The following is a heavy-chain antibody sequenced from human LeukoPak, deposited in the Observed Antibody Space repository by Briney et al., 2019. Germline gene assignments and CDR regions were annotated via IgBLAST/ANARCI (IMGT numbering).Heavy chain of an antibody. V-gene: IGHV1-24*01. J-gene: IGHJ4*02. Sequence: ASVKVSCKVSGYTLTKLSMHWVRQAPGKGLEWMGGFDPEDGETIYAQKFQGRVTMTEDTSTDTACMELSSLRSEDTAVYYCATTIRYSSSWSSYYFDYWGQGTLVTVSS. CDR2: FDPEDGET. D-gene: IGHD6-13*01. CDR1: GYTLTKLS. CDR3: ATTIRYSSSWSSYYFDY.